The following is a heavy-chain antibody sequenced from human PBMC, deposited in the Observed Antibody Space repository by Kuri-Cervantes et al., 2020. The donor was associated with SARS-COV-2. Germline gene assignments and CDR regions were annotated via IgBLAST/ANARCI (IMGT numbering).Heavy chain of an antibody. CDR1: GYTFTSYA. Sequence: ASVKVSCKASGYTFTSYAMHWVRQAPGQRLEWMGWINAGNGNTKYSQKFQGRVTITRDTSASTAYMELSSLRSEDTAVYYCARDRGSSSPLDYWGQGTLVTVSS. D-gene: IGHD6-13*01. V-gene: IGHV1-3*01. CDR2: INAGNGNT. J-gene: IGHJ4*02. CDR3: ARDRGSSSPLDY.